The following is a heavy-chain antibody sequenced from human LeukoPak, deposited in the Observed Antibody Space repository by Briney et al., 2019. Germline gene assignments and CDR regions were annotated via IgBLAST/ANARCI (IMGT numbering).Heavy chain of an antibody. J-gene: IGHJ4*02. CDR1: GFTFDDYA. V-gene: IGHV3-9*01. Sequence: GGSLRLSCAASGFTFDDYAMHWVRQAPGKGLEWASGISWNSGSIGYADSVKGRFTISRDNAKNSLYLQMNSLRAEDTALYYCAKGISSSWYGPIDYWGQGTLVTVSS. CDR2: ISWNSGSI. CDR3: AKGISSSWYGPIDY. D-gene: IGHD6-13*01.